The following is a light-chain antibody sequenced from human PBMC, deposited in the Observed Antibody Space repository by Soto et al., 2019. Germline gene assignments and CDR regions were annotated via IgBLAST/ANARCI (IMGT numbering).Light chain of an antibody. Sequence: QSVLTQPPSASGTPGQRVAISCSGSTSNIGSNTVSWFQQLPGTAPKLLIYSNNQRPSGVPGRVSGSKSGTSASLAISGLQSEDEADYYCAAWDDSLNGYVFGAGTKLTVL. J-gene: IGLJ1*01. CDR1: TSNIGSNT. CDR3: AAWDDSLNGYV. V-gene: IGLV1-44*01. CDR2: SNN.